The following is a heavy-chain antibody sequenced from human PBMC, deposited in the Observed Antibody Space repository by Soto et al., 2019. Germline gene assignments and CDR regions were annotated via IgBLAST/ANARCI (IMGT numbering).Heavy chain of an antibody. CDR2: IIPILGIA. V-gene: IGHV1-69*02. CDR3: ARGAYCSGGSCYDY. CDR1: GGTFSSYT. D-gene: IGHD2-15*01. Sequence: QVQLVQSGAEVTKPGSSVKVSCKASGGTFSSYTISWVRQAPGQGLEWMGRIIPILGIANYAQKFQGRVTITADKSTSTAYMELSSLRSEDTAVYYCARGAYCSGGSCYDYWGQGTLVTVSS. J-gene: IGHJ4*02.